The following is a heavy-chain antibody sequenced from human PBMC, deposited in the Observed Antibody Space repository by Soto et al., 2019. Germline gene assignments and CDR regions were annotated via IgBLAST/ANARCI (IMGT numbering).Heavy chain of an antibody. D-gene: IGHD3-22*01. CDR1: GGSMSSGGYY. V-gene: IGHV4-31*03. J-gene: IGHJ3*02. Sequence: PXETLSLTCTVAGGSMSSGGYYWSWIRQHPGKGLEWIGYIYYSGSTYYNPSLKSRVTISVDTSKNQFSLKLSSVTAADTAVYYCARGGYYYDSSGYYSAGVGAFDIWGQGTMVTVSS. CDR2: IYYSGST. CDR3: ARGGYYYDSSGYYSAGVGAFDI.